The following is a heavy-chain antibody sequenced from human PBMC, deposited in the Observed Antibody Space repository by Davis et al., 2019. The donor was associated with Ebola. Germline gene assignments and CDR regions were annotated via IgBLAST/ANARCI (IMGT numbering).Heavy chain of an antibody. Sequence: SETLSLTCTVSGGSISSYYWSWIRQPPGKGLEWIGEIYHSGSTNYNPSLKSRVTISVDKSKNQFSLKLSSVTAADTAVYYCARVGAHIAVASNYYFDYWGQGTLVTVSS. CDR1: GGSISSYY. CDR2: IYHSGST. J-gene: IGHJ4*02. V-gene: IGHV4-59*12. CDR3: ARVGAHIAVASNYYFDY. D-gene: IGHD6-19*01.